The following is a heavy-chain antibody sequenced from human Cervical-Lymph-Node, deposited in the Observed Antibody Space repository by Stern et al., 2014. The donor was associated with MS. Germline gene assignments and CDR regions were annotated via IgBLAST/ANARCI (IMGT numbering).Heavy chain of an antibody. CDR3: ARDSIFGVVITFLDY. V-gene: IGHV3-21*01. J-gene: IGHJ4*02. CDR2: ISSGSSYI. Sequence: EVQLVESGGGLVKPGGSLRLSCAASGFTFSSYSMNWVRQAPGKGLEWVSSISSGSSYIYYADSVKGRFTISRDNAKNSLYLQMNSLRAEDTAVYYCARDSIFGVVITFLDYWGQGTLVTVSS. CDR1: GFTFSSYS. D-gene: IGHD3-3*01.